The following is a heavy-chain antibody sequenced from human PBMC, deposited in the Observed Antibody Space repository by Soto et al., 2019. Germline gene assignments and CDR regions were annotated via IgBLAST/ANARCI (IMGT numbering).Heavy chain of an antibody. Sequence: ASVKVSCKASGYTFTSYAMHWVRQAPGQRLEWMGWINAGNGNTKYSQKFQGRVTITRDTSASTAYMELSSLRSEDTAVYYCARDRNVAARPGNWLDPWGQGTLVTVSS. V-gene: IGHV1-3*01. D-gene: IGHD6-6*01. CDR1: GYTFTSYA. J-gene: IGHJ5*02. CDR3: ARDRNVAARPGNWLDP. CDR2: INAGNGNT.